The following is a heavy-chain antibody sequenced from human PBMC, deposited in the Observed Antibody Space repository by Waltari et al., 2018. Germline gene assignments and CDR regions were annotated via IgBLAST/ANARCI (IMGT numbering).Heavy chain of an antibody. CDR2: TSRRGGIR. J-gene: IGHJ4*02. CDR3: ARAASGYDLTY. V-gene: IGHV3-48*03. CDR1: GFTFGSYE. D-gene: IGHD5-12*01. Sequence: EVQLVESGGGLVQPGGSLRLSCVASGFTFGSYEMNWVRQAPGKGLECVAYTSRRGGIRFYADSVKGRFTISRDNAKNSLYLQMNSLRAEDTAVYYCARAASGYDLTYWGQGTLVTVS.